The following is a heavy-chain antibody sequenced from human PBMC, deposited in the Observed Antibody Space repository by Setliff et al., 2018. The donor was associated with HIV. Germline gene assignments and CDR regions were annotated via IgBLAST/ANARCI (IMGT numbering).Heavy chain of an antibody. J-gene: IGHJ4*02. CDR1: GFTFNGFGSFS. D-gene: IGHD2-15*01. CDR3: VRALSGGYCSGGNCFPFDF. CDR2: INSGSNYI. Sequence: LSLSCAASGFTFNGFGSFSLHWVRQAPGKGLEWISSINSGSNYIYYTDSVKGRFIISRDNAKKSLFLQMSSLRAEDTAVYYCVRALSGGYCSGGNCFPFDFWGQGTLVTVSS. V-gene: IGHV3-21*01.